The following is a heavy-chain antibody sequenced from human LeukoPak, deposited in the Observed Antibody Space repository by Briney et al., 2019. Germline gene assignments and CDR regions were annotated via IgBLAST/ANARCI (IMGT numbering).Heavy chain of an antibody. CDR1: VFTFSSYA. Sequence: GRSLRLSCAASVFTFSSYAMHWVPQAPGEGRGRVAVISYDGSNKYYAHSVKGPFTIYRYNSNNTLYLQMNSLRAEDTAVYYCARLWSPRGPDSSGSGGAFDIWGQGTMVTVSS. CDR2: ISYDGSNK. V-gene: IGHV3-30-3*01. CDR3: ARLWSPRGPDSSGSGGAFDI. J-gene: IGHJ3*02. D-gene: IGHD3-22*01.